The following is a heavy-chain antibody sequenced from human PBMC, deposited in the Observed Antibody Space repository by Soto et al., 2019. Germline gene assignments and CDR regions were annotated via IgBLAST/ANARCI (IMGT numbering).Heavy chain of an antibody. D-gene: IGHD6-6*01. CDR1: GDSIDTSSYC. CDR2: VCYRGTT. CDR3: ARHGEHSSSYFFDS. J-gene: IGHJ4*02. V-gene: IGHV4-39*01. Sequence: SETLSLTCTVSGDSIDTSSYCWGWIRQPPGKGLEWIGSVCYRGTTYYNPSLKSRLTISVDTSKRQFSLKLSSVTAADTAVFYCARHGEHSSSYFFDSWGQGTLVTVSS.